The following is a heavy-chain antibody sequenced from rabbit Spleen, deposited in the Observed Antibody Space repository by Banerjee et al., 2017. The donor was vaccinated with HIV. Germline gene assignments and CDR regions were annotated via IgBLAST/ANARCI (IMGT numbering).Heavy chain of an antibody. D-gene: IGHD4-1*01. Sequence: QEQLVESGGGLVKPGGSLKLSCTASRFSFSDKAVMCWVRQAPGKGLEWIACINAVTGRAVYATWAKGRFTFSKTSSTTVTLQVTSLTAADTATYFCARDLTAVIGWNFGWWGQGTLVTVS. CDR1: RFSFSDKAV. CDR2: INAVTGRA. J-gene: IGHJ6*01. V-gene: IGHV1S45*01. CDR3: ARDLTAVIGWNFGW.